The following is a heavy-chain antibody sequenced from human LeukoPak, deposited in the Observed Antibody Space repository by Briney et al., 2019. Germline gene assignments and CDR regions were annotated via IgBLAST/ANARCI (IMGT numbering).Heavy chain of an antibody. D-gene: IGHD6-19*01. Sequence: GGSLRLSCVSSGFTFSSYSWNWVRQAPGKGLEWVAHISISGSFVFYADSVKGRFTISRDNSKSTLYLQMNNLRTEDTATYYCATDGSGYFDSWGQGTLVSVSS. J-gene: IGHJ4*02. CDR1: GFTFSSYS. CDR3: ATDGSGYFDS. CDR2: ISISGSFV. V-gene: IGHV3-21*01.